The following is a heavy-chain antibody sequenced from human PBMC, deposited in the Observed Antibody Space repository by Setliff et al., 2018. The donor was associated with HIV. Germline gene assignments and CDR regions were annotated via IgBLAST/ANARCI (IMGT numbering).Heavy chain of an antibody. CDR2: LASYNDDA. CDR1: GYTFTNYG. V-gene: IGHV1-18*01. J-gene: IGHJ4*02. D-gene: IGHD4-17*01. CDR3: ARGQYGDELFDY. Sequence: ASVKVSCKASGYTFTNYGITWVRQAPGHGLEWMGWLASYNDDANYAQNLQGRVTMTTDKSTSTTYMELRSLRSDDTAVYYCARGQYGDELFDYWGQGTLVTVSS.